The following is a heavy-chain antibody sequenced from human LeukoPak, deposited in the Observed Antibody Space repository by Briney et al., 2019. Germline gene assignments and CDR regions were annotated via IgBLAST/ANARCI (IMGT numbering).Heavy chain of an antibody. CDR2: IYPSDSRV. V-gene: IGHV5-51*01. J-gene: IGHJ5*02. Sequence: LGESLKISCKGVGYSFTNYWIGWVRQMPGKGMEWMGVIYPSDSRVRYNPSFQGQVTISVDKSVSTAYLQWISLKASDTAMYYCTCRDLSSTWSYPWGQGTLVTVSS. CDR1: GYSFTNYW. CDR3: TCRDLSSTWSYP. D-gene: IGHD6-13*01.